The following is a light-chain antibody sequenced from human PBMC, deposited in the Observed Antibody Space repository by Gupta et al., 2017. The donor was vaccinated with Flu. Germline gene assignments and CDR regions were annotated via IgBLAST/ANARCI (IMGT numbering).Light chain of an antibody. Sequence: PSVSVSPGQTASITCSGDKLGDKYACWYQQKPGQSPVLVIYQDSKRPSGIPERFSGSNSGNTATLTISGTQAMDEADYYCQAWDSSTADVVFGGGTKLTVL. J-gene: IGLJ2*01. CDR2: QDS. CDR1: KLGDKY. CDR3: QAWDSSTADVV. V-gene: IGLV3-1*01.